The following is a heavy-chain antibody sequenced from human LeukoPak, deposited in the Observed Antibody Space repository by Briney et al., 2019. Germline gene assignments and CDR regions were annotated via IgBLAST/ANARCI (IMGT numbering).Heavy chain of an antibody. J-gene: IGHJ4*02. CDR3: ARTAYSRLGDFDY. D-gene: IGHD6-13*01. V-gene: IGHV3-7*01. Sequence: EPGGSLRLSCAASGFTFSSYSMNWVRQAPGKGLEWVANIKQDGSEKYYVDSVKGRFTISRDNAKNSLYLQMNSLRAEDTAVYYCARTAYSRLGDFDYWGQGTLVTVSS. CDR2: IKQDGSEK. CDR1: GFTFSSYS.